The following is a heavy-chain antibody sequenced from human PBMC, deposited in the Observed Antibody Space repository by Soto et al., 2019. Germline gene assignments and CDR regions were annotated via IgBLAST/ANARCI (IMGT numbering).Heavy chain of an antibody. CDR1: GGSINNHY. D-gene: IGHD7-27*01. Sequence: QVQLQESGPGLVKPSETLSLTCTVSGGSINNHYWSWIRQPPGKGLEWIGYNYYTGSTNYNPSLKSRVTISVDTSKTQFSLNLTSLTAADTAIYYCARSNWYSEYWGQGTLVTVSS. J-gene: IGHJ4*02. V-gene: IGHV4-59*11. CDR3: ARSNWYSEY. CDR2: NYYTGST.